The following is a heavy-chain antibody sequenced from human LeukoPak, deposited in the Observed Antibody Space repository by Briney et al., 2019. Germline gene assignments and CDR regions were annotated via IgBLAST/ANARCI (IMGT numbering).Heavy chain of an antibody. V-gene: IGHV1-8*01. CDR1: GYTFTSYD. Sequence: ASVKVSCKASGYTFTSYDINWVRQATGQGLEWMGWMNPNSGNTGYAQKFQGRVTMTRNTSISTAYMELSSLRSEDTAVYYCARVPRSGDAFDIWGQGTMVTVSS. CDR2: MNPNSGNT. CDR3: ARVPRSGDAFDI. D-gene: IGHD3-10*01. J-gene: IGHJ3*02.